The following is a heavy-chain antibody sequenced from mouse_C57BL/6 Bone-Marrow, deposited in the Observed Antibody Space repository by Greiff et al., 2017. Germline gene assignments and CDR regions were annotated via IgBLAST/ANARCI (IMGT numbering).Heavy chain of an antibody. J-gene: IGHJ2*01. V-gene: IGHV1-81*01. D-gene: IGHD2-4*01. CDR1: GYTFTSSG. Sequence: QVHVKQSGAELARPGASVKLSCKASGYTFTSSGISWVKQRTGQGLEWIGEIYPRSGNTYYNEKFKGKATLTADKSSSTAYMELRSLTSEDSAVYFCAREGLRPPFDYWGQGTTLTVSS. CDR3: AREGLRPPFDY. CDR2: IYPRSGNT.